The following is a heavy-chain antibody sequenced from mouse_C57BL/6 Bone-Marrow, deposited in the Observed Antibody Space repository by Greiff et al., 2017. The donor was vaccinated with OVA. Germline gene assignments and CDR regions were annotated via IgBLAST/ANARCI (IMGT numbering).Heavy chain of an antibody. J-gene: IGHJ4*01. CDR2: IYPGDGDT. CDR1: GYAFSSSW. CDR3: ASENCAVYYYAMDY. D-gene: IGHD4-1*01. Sequence: QVQLQQSGPELVKPGASVKISCKASGYAFSSSWMNWVKQRPGQGLEWIGRIYPGDGDTHYNGKFKGKATLTADKSSSTAYMQLSSLTSEDSAVYFCASENCAVYYYAMDYWGQGTSVTVSS. V-gene: IGHV1-82*01.